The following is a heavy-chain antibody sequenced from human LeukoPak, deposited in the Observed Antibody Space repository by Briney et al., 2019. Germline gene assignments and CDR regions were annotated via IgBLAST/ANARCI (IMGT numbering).Heavy chain of an antibody. Sequence: ASVKVSCKASGYTFTGYYMHWVRQAAGQGLEWMGWINPNSGGTNYTQNFQGRVTMTRDTSISTAYMELSRLRSDDTAVYYCARVSGPIITIFGVGGAFDIWGQGTMVTVSS. J-gene: IGHJ3*02. CDR1: GYTFTGYY. V-gene: IGHV1-2*02. CDR2: INPNSGGT. CDR3: ARVSGPIITIFGVGGAFDI. D-gene: IGHD3-3*01.